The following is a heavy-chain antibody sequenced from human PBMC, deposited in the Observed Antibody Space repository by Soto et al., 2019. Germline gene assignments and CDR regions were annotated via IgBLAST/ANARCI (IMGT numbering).Heavy chain of an antibody. CDR1: GFTFSSYA. CDR3: AKGNTINNILTGFRGNWFDP. D-gene: IGHD3-9*01. CDR2: ISGSGGRT. V-gene: IGHV3-23*01. Sequence: GGSLRLSCAASGFTFSSYAMSWVRQAPGKGLEWVSSISGSGGRTDYADSVKGRSTVSRDNSKNTLYLEMNSLRAEDTAIYYCAKGNTINNILTGFRGNWFDPRGQGTLVTVSS. J-gene: IGHJ5*02.